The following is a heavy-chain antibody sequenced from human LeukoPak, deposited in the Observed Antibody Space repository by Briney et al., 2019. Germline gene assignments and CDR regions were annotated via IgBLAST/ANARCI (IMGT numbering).Heavy chain of an antibody. D-gene: IGHD3-22*01. CDR3: ARASSGYYHLFDP. Sequence: IPSETLSLTCAVYGRSFSGYYWSWIRQPPGKGLEWIGEINHSGSTNYNPSLKSRVTISVGTSKNQFSLKLSSVTAADTAVYYCARASSGYYHLFDPWGQGTLVTVSS. J-gene: IGHJ5*02. CDR1: GRSFSGYY. CDR2: INHSGST. V-gene: IGHV4-34*01.